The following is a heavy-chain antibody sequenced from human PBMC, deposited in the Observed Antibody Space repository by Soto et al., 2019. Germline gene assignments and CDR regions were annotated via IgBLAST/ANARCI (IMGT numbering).Heavy chain of an antibody. V-gene: IGHV3-21*01. CDR2: ISSSSSYI. CDR3: ATSTSCYGLCYYYGMDV. CDR1: GFTFSSYS. J-gene: IGHJ6*02. Sequence: PGGSLRLSCAASGFTFSSYSMNWVRQAPGKGLEWVSSISSSSSYIYYADSVKGRFTISRDNAKNSLYLQMNSLRAEDTAVYYCATSTSCYGLCYYYGMDVWGQGTTVTVSS. D-gene: IGHD2-2*01.